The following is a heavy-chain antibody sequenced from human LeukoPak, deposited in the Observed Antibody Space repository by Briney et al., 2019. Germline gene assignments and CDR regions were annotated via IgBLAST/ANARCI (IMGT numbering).Heavy chain of an antibody. Sequence: SETLSLTCTVSGGSISSSSYYWGWIRQPPGKGLEWIGSIYYSGSTYYNPSLKSRVTISVDMSKNQFSLKLSSVTAADTAVYYCAGSIMITFGGVIVMTPFDYWGQGTLVTVSS. J-gene: IGHJ4*02. D-gene: IGHD3-16*02. CDR2: IYYSGST. CDR1: GGSISSSSYY. CDR3: AGSIMITFGGVIVMTPFDY. V-gene: IGHV4-39*01.